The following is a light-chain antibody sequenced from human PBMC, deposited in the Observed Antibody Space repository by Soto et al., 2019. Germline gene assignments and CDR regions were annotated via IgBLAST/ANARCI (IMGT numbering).Light chain of an antibody. CDR1: QGIRSL. V-gene: IGKV1-17*01. J-gene: IGKJ2*01. Sequence: DIQMTQSPSSLSASVGDRVTITCRTSQGIRSLLSSYQQKPGKAPKRLIYAASSLQSGVPSRFSGSGSGTEFTLTISSLHPEDFATYYCLQHYNYPYTFGQGTKLEIK. CDR3: LQHYNYPYT. CDR2: AAS.